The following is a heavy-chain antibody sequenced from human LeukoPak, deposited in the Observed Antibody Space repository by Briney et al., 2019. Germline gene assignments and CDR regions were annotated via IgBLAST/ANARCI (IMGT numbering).Heavy chain of an antibody. CDR1: GGSISNYY. CDR2: SFYSGST. Sequence: SETLSLTCTVSGGSISNYYWSWIRQPPGKGLEWIGYSFYSGSTNYNPSLKSRVTISVDTSKNPFSLKLSSVTAADTAVYYCATATTVVQYDAFDIWGQGTMVTVSS. J-gene: IGHJ3*02. D-gene: IGHD4-23*01. CDR3: ATATTVVQYDAFDI. V-gene: IGHV4-59*08.